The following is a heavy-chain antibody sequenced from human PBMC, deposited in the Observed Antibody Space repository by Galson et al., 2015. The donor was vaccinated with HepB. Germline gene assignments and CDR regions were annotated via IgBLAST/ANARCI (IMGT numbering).Heavy chain of an antibody. CDR3: ARSGLPVGATDAFDI. J-gene: IGHJ3*02. CDR1: GFTFSSYA. V-gene: IGHV3-30*04. Sequence: SLRLSCAASGFTFSSYAMHWVRQAPGKGLEWVAVISYDGSNKYYADSVKGRFTISRDNAKNSLYLQMNSLRAEDTAVYDCARSGLPVGATDAFDIWGQGTMVTVSS. CDR2: ISYDGSNK. D-gene: IGHD1-26*01.